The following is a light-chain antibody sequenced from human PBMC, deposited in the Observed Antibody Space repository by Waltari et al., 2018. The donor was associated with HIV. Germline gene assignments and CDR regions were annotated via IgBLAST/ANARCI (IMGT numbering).Light chain of an antibody. J-gene: IGKJ4*01. Sequence: EIVLTQSPATLSVSPGERATLSCRASQSVSNNLGWYQQKPGQAPRLLIYGAYTRATGIPAKFSDSGSGTEFTLTISSLQSEDFAIYDCQQYNDWPLTFGGGTRVEIK. CDR1: QSVSNN. CDR3: QQYNDWPLT. V-gene: IGKV3-15*01. CDR2: GAY.